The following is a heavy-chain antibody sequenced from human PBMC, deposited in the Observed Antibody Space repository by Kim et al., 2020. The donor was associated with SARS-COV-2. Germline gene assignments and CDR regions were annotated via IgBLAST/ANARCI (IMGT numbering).Heavy chain of an antibody. J-gene: IGHJ5*02. Sequence: SETLSLTCAVSGGSISSSSYYWGWIRQPPGKGLEWIGSIYYSGSTYYNPSLKSRVTISVDTSKNQFSLKLSSVTAADTAVYYCARSPFWYDSSADHYNWFDPWGQGTLVTVSS. D-gene: IGHD3-22*01. V-gene: IGHV4-39*01. CDR2: IYYSGST. CDR3: ARSPFWYDSSADHYNWFDP. CDR1: GGSISSSSYY.